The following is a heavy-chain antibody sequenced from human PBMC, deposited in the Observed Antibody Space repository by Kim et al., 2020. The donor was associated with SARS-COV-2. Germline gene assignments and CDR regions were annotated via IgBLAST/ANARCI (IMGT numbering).Heavy chain of an antibody. CDR2: ISAYNGNT. J-gene: IGHJ6*02. Sequence: ASVKVSCKASGYTFTSYGISWVRQAPGQGLEWMGWISAYNGNTNYAQKLQGRVTMTTDTSTSTAYMELRSLRSDDTAVYYCARGLLRYFDGGKSYYYYYGMDVWGQGTTVTVSS. CDR3: ARGLLRYFDGGKSYYYYYGMDV. D-gene: IGHD3-9*01. CDR1: GYTFTSYG. V-gene: IGHV1-18*01.